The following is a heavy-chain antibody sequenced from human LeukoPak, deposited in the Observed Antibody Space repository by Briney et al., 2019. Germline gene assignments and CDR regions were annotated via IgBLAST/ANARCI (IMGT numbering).Heavy chain of an antibody. J-gene: IGHJ4*02. Sequence: PGGSLRLSCAASGFTFSSYWMSWVRQAPGKGLDWVANIKQDGSEKYYVEGVKGRFTISRDDAKNSLYMQMNSRRAEDTAVYYCARSFNWIYGLIRSDTKHYDYWGQGTLVSVSS. CDR3: ARSFNWIYGLIRSDTKHYDY. V-gene: IGHV3-7*01. D-gene: IGHD1-7*01. CDR1: GFTFSSYW. CDR2: IKQDGSEK.